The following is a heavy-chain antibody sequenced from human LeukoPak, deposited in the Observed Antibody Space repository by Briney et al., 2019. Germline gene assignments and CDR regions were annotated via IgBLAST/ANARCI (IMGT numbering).Heavy chain of an antibody. V-gene: IGHV3-23*01. CDR2: ISGGGGGT. CDR1: GFTFSSYA. CDR3: AKDPKTNYCSGGSCYFDY. D-gene: IGHD2-15*01. J-gene: IGHJ4*02. Sequence: PGGSLRLSCAASGFTFSSYAMSWVRQAPGKGLEWVSAISGGGGGTYYADSVKGRFTISRDNSKNTLYLQMNSLRAEDTAVYYCAKDPKTNYCSGGSCYFDYWGQGTLVTVSS.